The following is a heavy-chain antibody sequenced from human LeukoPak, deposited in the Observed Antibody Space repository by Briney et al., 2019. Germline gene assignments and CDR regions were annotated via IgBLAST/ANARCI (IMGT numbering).Heavy chain of an antibody. CDR2: MNPNSGNT. V-gene: IGHV1-8*01. CDR1: GYTFTSSD. J-gene: IGHJ6*03. Sequence: ASVKVSCKASGYTFTSSDINWVRQATGQGLEWMGWMNPNSGNTGYAQKFQGRVTMTRNTSISTAYMELSSLRSEDTAVYYCARGPTYYDFWSGYYPTYYYHYMDVWGKGTAVTVSS. D-gene: IGHD3-3*01. CDR3: ARGPTYYDFWSGYYPTYYYHYMDV.